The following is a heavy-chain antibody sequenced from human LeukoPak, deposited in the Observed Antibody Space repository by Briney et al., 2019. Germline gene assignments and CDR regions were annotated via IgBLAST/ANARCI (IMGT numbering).Heavy chain of an antibody. V-gene: IGHV4-39*07. CDR2: IYFSGNT. J-gene: IGHJ5*02. CDR3: ARDGRDYGDYKWFDP. CDR1: GDSISTSDFY. D-gene: IGHD4-17*01. Sequence: SETLSLTCTVSGDSISTSDFYWGWIRQPPGKGLEWIGSIYFSGNTYYNPSLKSRLTISVDTSKNQFYLKLRSVTAADTAVYYCARDGRDYGDYKWFDPWGQGTLVTVSS.